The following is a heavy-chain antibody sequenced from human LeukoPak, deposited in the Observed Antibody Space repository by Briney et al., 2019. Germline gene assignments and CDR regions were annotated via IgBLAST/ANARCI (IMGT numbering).Heavy chain of an antibody. CDR3: AKDRLRSYFDH. CDR2: ISSSGGST. D-gene: IGHD4-17*01. J-gene: IGHJ4*02. CDR1: GFAFSSYA. Sequence: GGSLRLSCAASGFAFSSYAMSWVRQPPGKGLEWVSSISSSGGSTYYADSVKGRFTISRDNSKNTLFLQMNSLRAEDTAVYYCAKDRLRSYFDHWGQGTLVTVSS. V-gene: IGHV3-23*01.